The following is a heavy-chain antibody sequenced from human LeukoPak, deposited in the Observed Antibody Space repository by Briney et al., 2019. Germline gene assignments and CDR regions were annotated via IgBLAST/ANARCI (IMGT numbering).Heavy chain of an antibody. CDR2: INHSGST. J-gene: IGHJ3*02. CDR3: ARTAFDKSDAFDI. Sequence: SETLSLTCAVYGGSFSGYYWSWIRQPPGKGLEWIGEINHSGSTNYNPSLKSRVTMSVDTSKNQFSLKLSSVTAADTAVYYCARTAFDKSDAFDIWGQGTMVTVSS. D-gene: IGHD3-16*01. CDR1: GGSFSGYY. V-gene: IGHV4-34*01.